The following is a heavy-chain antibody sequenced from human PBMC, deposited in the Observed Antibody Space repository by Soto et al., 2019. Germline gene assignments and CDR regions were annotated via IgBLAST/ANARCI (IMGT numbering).Heavy chain of an antibody. V-gene: IGHV1-8*01. CDR1: GYTFTSYD. CDR2: MNPNSGNT. J-gene: IGHJ6*02. Sequence: ASVKVSCKASGYTFTSYDINWVRQATGQGLEWMGWMNPNSGNTGYAQKFQGRVTMTRNTSISTAYMELSSLRSEDTAVYYCARFAPPGYYDSSGYYNYYYYGMDVWGQGTTVTVSS. CDR3: ARFAPPGYYDSSGYYNYYYYGMDV. D-gene: IGHD3-22*01.